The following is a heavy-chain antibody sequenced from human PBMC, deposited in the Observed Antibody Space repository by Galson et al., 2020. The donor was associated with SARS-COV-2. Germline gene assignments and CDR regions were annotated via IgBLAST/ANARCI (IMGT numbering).Heavy chain of an antibody. CDR1: GGSISTDY. V-gene: IGHV4-59*01. D-gene: IGHD1-26*01. CDR3: ARDAVGALGD. CDR2: IYNSEST. J-gene: IGHJ4*02. Sequence: ETSETLSLTCSVSGGSISTDYCSWIRQPPGTGLEWIGYIYNSESTNYNASPKSRVTISVDTSKNQFSLKLSSVTAADTAVYYCARDAVGALGDWGQGTLVTVSS.